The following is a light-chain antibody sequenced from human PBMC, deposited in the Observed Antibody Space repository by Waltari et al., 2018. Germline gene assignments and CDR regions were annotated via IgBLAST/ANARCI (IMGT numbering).Light chain of an antibody. V-gene: IGLV2-14*01. Sequence: QSALTQPASVSGSPGQSITIPCTGTSSDVGAYNYVSWYQPHPGKAPKIMIYQVSNRPSGFSNRLFGSKSGNTASLTISGLQAEDEGDYYCSSYTTSGTFVFGGGTKLTVL. J-gene: IGLJ2*01. CDR3: SSYTTSGTFV. CDR1: SSDVGAYNY. CDR2: QVS.